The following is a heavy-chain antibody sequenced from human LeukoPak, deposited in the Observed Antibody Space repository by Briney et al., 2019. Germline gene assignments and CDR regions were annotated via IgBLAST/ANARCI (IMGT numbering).Heavy chain of an antibody. CDR1: GYTFAIYG. CDR3: ARTKSGYVIDDC. V-gene: IGHV1-18*01. CDR2: ISAHDGNT. D-gene: IGHD5-12*01. J-gene: IGHJ4*02. Sequence: ASVKVSCKASGYTFAIYGISWVRQAPGQGLEWMGWISAHDGNTHFAQNVQGRVTLTTDTTTSTAYMELKSLRSDDTAMYYCARTKSGYVIDDCWGQGTLVTVSS.